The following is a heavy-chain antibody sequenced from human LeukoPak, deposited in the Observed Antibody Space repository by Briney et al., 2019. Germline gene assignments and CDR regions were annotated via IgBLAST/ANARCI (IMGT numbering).Heavy chain of an antibody. V-gene: IGHV4-39*01. J-gene: IGHJ3*02. CDR3: ARHCCSGPAKRVFDI. D-gene: IGHD2-15*01. CDR1: GGSITNYY. CDR2: ISYSGNT. Sequence: SETLSLTCTVSGGSITNYYWGWVRQPPGKGLEWIGTISYSGNTDYNPSLRSRVTISVATSNNQFSLRLGSVTAADTAVYHCARHCCSGPAKRVFDIWGQGTMVTVSS.